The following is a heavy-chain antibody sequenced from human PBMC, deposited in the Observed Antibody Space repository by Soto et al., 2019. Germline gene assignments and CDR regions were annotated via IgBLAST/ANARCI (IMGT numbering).Heavy chain of an antibody. J-gene: IGHJ6*02. CDR2: ISYDGSNK. CDR3: ARGDYGGNSGYYYYYGMDV. CDR1: GFTFSSYA. D-gene: IGHD4-17*01. Sequence: QVQLVESGGGVVQPGRSLRLSCAASGFTFSSYAMHWARQAPGKGLEWVAVISYDGSNKYYADSVKGRFTISRDNSKNTLYLQMNSLRAEDTAVYYCARGDYGGNSGYYYYYGMDVWGQGTTVTVSS. V-gene: IGHV3-30-3*01.